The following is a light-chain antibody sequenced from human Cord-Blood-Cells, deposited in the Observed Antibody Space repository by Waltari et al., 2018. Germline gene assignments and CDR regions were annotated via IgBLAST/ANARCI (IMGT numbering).Light chain of an antibody. CDR1: QSVSSSY. CDR2: GAS. Sequence: EIVLTQSPGTLSLSPGERATLSCRASQSVSSSYLAWYKQKPGQAPRLLIYGASSSATGIPDRFSGSGSGTDFTLTISRLEPEDFAVYYRQQYGSSPLTFGGGTKVEIK. V-gene: IGKV3-20*01. J-gene: IGKJ4*01. CDR3: QQYGSSPLT.